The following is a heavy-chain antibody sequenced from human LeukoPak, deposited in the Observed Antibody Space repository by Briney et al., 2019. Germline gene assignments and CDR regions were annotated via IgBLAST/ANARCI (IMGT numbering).Heavy chain of an antibody. CDR1: GFTFSSYS. CDR3: ARSFYDILIGYYQYFDY. Sequence: GGSLRLSCAASGFTFSSYSMNWVRQAPGKGLEWVSFISSSSSYIYYADSLKGRFTISRDNAKNSLYIQMNSLRAEDTAVYYCARSFYDILIGYYQYFDYWGQGTLVTVSS. V-gene: IGHV3-21*01. CDR2: ISSSSSYI. D-gene: IGHD3-9*01. J-gene: IGHJ4*02.